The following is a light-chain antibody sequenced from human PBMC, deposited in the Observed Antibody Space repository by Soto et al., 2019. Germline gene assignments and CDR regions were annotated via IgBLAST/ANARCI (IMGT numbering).Light chain of an antibody. V-gene: IGKV3-15*01. J-gene: IGKJ2*01. CDR1: QSISNS. CDR3: QQYNNLPPRT. Sequence: EIVMTQSPASLSVSPGETATLSCRASQSISNSLAWYQQKPGQAPSLLIYGASTRATGIPARFSGSGSGTEFTLPISSLQSDDSALYYCQQYNNLPPRTFGQGTQLEIK. CDR2: GAS.